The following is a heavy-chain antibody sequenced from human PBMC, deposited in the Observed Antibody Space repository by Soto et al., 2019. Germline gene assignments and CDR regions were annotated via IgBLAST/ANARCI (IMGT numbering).Heavy chain of an antibody. Sequence: SETLSLTCVVSGGPISSSSWLTWFLQPPGKGLEWIGEIYHSESTNYNPSLMSRVTISMDTSKNHFSLTLTSVTAADTAIYFCARISDDSGWYRYFEHWGQGTLVTVSS. D-gene: IGHD6-19*01. J-gene: IGHJ1*01. CDR1: GGPISSSSW. V-gene: IGHV4-4*02. CDR3: ARISDDSGWYRYFEH. CDR2: IYHSEST.